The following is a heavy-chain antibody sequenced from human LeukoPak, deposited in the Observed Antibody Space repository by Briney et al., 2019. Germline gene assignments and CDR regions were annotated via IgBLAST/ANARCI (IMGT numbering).Heavy chain of an antibody. V-gene: IGHV3-30-3*01. D-gene: IGHD3-16*01. J-gene: IGHJ3*02. Sequence: GGSLRLSCAASGFTFSSYAMHWVRQAPGKGLEWVAVISYDGSNKYYADSVKGRFTISRDNAKNSLYLQMNSLRDEDTAVYYCARDAKGGDAFDIWGQGTMVTVSS. CDR3: ARDAKGGDAFDI. CDR2: ISYDGSNK. CDR1: GFTFSSYA.